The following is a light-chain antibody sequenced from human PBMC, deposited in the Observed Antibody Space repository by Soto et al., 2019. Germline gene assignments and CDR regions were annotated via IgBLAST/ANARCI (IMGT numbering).Light chain of an antibody. J-gene: IGKJ1*01. V-gene: IGKV1-5*01. Sequence: DIQMTQSPSTLSASVGDRVTITCWASQSISSWLAWYQQKPGKAPKLLIYDASSLESGVPSRFSGSGSGTEFTLTISSLQPDDFATYYCQHSETFGQGTKVEIK. CDR2: DAS. CDR1: QSISSW. CDR3: QHSET.